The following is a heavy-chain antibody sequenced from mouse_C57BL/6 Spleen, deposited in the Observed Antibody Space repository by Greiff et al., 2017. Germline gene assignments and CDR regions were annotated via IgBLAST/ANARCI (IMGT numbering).Heavy chain of an antibody. CDR1: GYTFTSYT. CDR2: INPSSGYT. D-gene: IGHD2-4*01. Sequence: VQLVESGAELARPGASVKMSCKASGYTFTSYTMHWVKQRPGQGLEWIGYINPSSGYTKYNQKFKDKATLTADKSSSTAYMQLSSLTSEDSAVYYCARYDYDGETWFAYWGQGTLVTVSA. CDR3: ARYDYDGETWFAY. V-gene: IGHV1-4*01. J-gene: IGHJ3*01.